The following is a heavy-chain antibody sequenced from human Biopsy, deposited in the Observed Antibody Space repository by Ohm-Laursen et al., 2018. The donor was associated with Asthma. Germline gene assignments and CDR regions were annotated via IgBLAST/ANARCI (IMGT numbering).Heavy chain of an antibody. CDR1: GITFSTHG. CDR3: AREGVAGTHIED. Sequence: SLRLSCTASGITFSTHGMHWVRQAPGKGLEWVAVISYDGSSIYYADSVKGRFTISRDNSKNTLSLQMNSLTAEDTAVYYCAREGVAGTHIEDWGQGTLVRVSS. CDR2: ISYDGSSI. V-gene: IGHV3-30*19. J-gene: IGHJ4*02. D-gene: IGHD6-19*01.